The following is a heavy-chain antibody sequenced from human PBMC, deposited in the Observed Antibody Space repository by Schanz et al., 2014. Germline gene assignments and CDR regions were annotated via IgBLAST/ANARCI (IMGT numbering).Heavy chain of an antibody. CDR1: GFTFDDYA. Sequence: EVQLVESGGGLVQPGRSLRLSCAASGFTFDDYAMHWVRQAPGKGLEWVSGISWNSGSIGYADSVKGRFTISRADAKNSLYLQMNSLRAEDTALYDCAKDRQNRVNRVGYYYGMDGWGQGTTVTVSS. J-gene: IGHJ6*02. D-gene: IGHD3-16*01. V-gene: IGHV3-9*01. CDR3: AKDRQNRVNRVGYYYGMDG. CDR2: ISWNSGSI.